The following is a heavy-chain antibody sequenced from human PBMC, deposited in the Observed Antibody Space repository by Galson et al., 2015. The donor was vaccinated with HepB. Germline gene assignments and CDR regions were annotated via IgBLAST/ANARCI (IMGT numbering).Heavy chain of an antibody. D-gene: IGHD3-9*01. J-gene: IGHJ4*02. CDR1: GFTFSNAW. CDR3: TTQYYDILTGYYPYFDY. V-gene: IGHV3-15*01. Sequence: SLRLSCAASGFTFSNAWMSWARQAPGKGLEWVGRIKSETDGGTTDYAAPVKGRFTISRDDSKNTLYLQMNSLRTEDTAVYYCTTQYYDILTGYYPYFDYWGQGTLVTVSS. CDR2: IKSETDGGTT.